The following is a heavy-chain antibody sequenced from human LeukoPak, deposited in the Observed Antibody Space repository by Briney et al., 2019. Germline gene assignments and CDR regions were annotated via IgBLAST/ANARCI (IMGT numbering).Heavy chain of an antibody. Sequence: GGSLRLSCAVSGFTFSSYAMSWVRQAPGKGLEWVSDISGSGAITSYSDSVKGRFTISRDNSKNTLYLQMNTLRAEDTALYYSAKSYPLVVMPAESPFDYWGQGTLVTVSS. D-gene: IGHD2-2*01. J-gene: IGHJ4*02. V-gene: IGHV3-23*01. CDR3: AKSYPLVVMPAESPFDY. CDR1: GFTFSSYA. CDR2: ISGSGAIT.